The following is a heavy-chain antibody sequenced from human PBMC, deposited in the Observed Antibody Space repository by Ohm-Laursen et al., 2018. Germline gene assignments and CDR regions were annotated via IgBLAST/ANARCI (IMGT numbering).Heavy chain of an antibody. D-gene: IGHD3-22*01. Sequence: SLRLSCAASGFTFSSYGMHWVRQAPGKGLEWVAAISTGGFTTFYADSVKDRFTIARDNSDNTLYLQMDSLRAEDTARYYCAKGVGYDSSGYVAFDIWGQGTMVTVSS. V-gene: IGHV3-23*01. CDR1: GFTFSSYG. CDR2: ISTGGFTT. CDR3: AKGVGYDSSGYVAFDI. J-gene: IGHJ3*02.